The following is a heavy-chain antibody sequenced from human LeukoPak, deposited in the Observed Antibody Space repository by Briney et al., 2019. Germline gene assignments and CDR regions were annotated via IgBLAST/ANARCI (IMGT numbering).Heavy chain of an antibody. CDR3: ARALLNGMDV. Sequence: SETLSLTCTVSGGSISSYYWSWIRQPPGKGLEWIGEINHSGSTNYNPSLKSRVTISVDTSKNQFSLKLSSVTAADTAVYYCARALLNGMDVWGQGTTVTVSS. J-gene: IGHJ6*02. CDR2: INHSGST. CDR1: GGSISSYY. V-gene: IGHV4-34*01.